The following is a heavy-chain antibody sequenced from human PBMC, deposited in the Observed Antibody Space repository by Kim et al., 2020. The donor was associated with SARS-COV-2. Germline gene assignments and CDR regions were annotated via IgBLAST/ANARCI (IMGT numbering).Heavy chain of an antibody. CDR1: EFIFSSYA. J-gene: IGHJ4*02. V-gene: IGHV3-30-3*01. D-gene: IGHD6-13*01. CDR2: ISYEGNSK. CDR3: ARAPRYSSSWYFYSDY. Sequence: GGSLRLSCAASEFIFSSYAMHWVRQAPGKGLEWVAVISYEGNSKYYADSVKGRFTISRDNSKNTLYLQMDSLRGEDTAVYYCARAPRYSSSWYFYSDYWGQGALVTVSS.